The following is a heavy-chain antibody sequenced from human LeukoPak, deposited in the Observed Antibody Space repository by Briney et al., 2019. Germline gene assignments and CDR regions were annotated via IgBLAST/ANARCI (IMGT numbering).Heavy chain of an antibody. CDR1: GFTFGDYA. CDR3: TRVKANYYGSGSYRRPPYYFDY. D-gene: IGHD3-10*01. Sequence: GGSPRLSCTASGFTFGDYAMSWVRQAPGKGLEWVGFIRSKAYGGTTEYAASVKGRFTISRDDSKSIAYLQMNSLKTEDTAVYYCTRVKANYYGSGSYRRPPYYFDYWGQGTLVTVSS. V-gene: IGHV3-49*04. J-gene: IGHJ4*02. CDR2: IRSKAYGGTT.